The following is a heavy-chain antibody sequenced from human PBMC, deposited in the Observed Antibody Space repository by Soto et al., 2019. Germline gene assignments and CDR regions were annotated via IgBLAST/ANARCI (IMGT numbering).Heavy chain of an antibody. CDR1: GGSISSYY. D-gene: IGHD4-17*01. CDR2: IYTSGST. CDR3: ASGTTVVTHFDY. J-gene: IGHJ4*02. Sequence: SETLSLTCTVSGGSISSYYCNWIRQPAGKGLEWIGRIYTSGSTNYNPSLKSRVTMSVDTSKKQLSLKLSSVTAADTAVYYCASGTTVVTHFDYWGQGTLVTVSS. V-gene: IGHV4-4*07.